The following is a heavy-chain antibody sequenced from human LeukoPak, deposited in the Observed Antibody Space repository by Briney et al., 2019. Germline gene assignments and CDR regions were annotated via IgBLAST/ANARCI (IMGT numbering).Heavy chain of an antibody. D-gene: IGHD1-20*01. CDR2: FYARGNT. CDR3: ARELITKADAFDI. J-gene: IGHJ3*02. CDR1: GGSISNYY. Sequence: SETLSLTCNVSGGSISNYYWSWIRQPAGKGLEWIGRFYARGNTNYNPSLKSRVTMSVDTSKNQLSLKLTSVTAADTAVYYCARELITKADAFDIWGQGTMVTVSS. V-gene: IGHV4-4*07.